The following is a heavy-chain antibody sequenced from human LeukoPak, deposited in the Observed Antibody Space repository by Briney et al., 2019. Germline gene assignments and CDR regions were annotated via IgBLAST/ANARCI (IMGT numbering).Heavy chain of an antibody. D-gene: IGHD4-17*01. Sequence: PGRSLRLPCVASGFTFSRHGMHWVRQAPGKGLEWVTVIWYDGSNKYYADSVKGRFTISRDNSKNTLYLQMNSLRAEDTAVYYCAKYGDYDAFDIWGQGTMVTVSS. CDR3: AKYGDYDAFDI. V-gene: IGHV3-33*06. CDR2: IWYDGSNK. CDR1: GFTFSRHG. J-gene: IGHJ3*02.